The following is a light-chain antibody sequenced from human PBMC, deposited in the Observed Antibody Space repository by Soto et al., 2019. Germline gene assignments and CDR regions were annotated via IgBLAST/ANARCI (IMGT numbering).Light chain of an antibody. CDR2: EDT. J-gene: IGLJ2*01. Sequence: QSALTQPASVSGSPGQSITISCTGTSSDVGSYNLVSWYQQHLGKAPKLMIYEDTKRPSGVSNRFSGSKSGNTASLTISGLQAEDEADYYCSSYAGSNTYVVFGGGTKLTVL. CDR3: SSYAGSNTYVV. CDR1: SSDVGSYNL. V-gene: IGLV2-23*01.